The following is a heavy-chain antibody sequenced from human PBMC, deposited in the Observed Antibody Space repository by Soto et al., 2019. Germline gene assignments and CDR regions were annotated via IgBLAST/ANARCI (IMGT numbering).Heavy chain of an antibody. Sequence: EVHLLESGGGLVQPGGSLRLSCAASGFIFSDHGMSSVRQAPGKGPAWFSAIAGSVGSTYYADSVKGRFTISRDNSKNLLYLQMDSVRAEDTAVYYCAKDRTIASLNFYDCGQIVMVTVSS. CDR2: IAGSVGST. J-gene: IGHJ4*02. V-gene: IGHV3-23*01. CDR1: GFIFSDHG. D-gene: IGHD6-6*01. CDR3: AKDRTIASLNFYD.